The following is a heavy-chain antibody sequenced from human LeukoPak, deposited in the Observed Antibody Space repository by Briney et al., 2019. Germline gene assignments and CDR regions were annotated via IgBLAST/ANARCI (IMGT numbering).Heavy chain of an antibody. CDR3: ARDLGATKRFDY. J-gene: IGHJ4*02. CDR2: INPSGGST. Sequence: ASVKVSCKASGYTFTSYYMHWVRQAPGQGLEWMGIINPSGGSTSYAQKFQSRVTMTRDTSTSTVYMELSSLRSEDTAVYYCARDLGATKRFDYWGQGTLVTVSS. D-gene: IGHD1-26*01. CDR1: GYTFTSYY. V-gene: IGHV1-46*01.